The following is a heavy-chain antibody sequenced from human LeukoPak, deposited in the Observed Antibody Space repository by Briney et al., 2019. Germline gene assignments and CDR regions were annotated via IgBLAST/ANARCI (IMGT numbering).Heavy chain of an antibody. CDR2: ISGSGGST. CDR1: GFTFNNYA. Sequence: GGSLRLSCAASGFTFNNYAMNWVRQAPGKGLEWVSAISGSGGSTYYADSVKGRFTISRDNAKNSLYLQMNSLRAEDTAVYYCARDTIVVVIPNFDYWGQGTLVTVSS. J-gene: IGHJ4*02. D-gene: IGHD3-22*01. V-gene: IGHV3-23*01. CDR3: ARDTIVVVIPNFDY.